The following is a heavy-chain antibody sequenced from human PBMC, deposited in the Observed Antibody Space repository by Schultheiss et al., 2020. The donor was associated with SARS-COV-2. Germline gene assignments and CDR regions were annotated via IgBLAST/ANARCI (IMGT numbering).Heavy chain of an antibody. CDR3: AHKRRGDTAMVS. J-gene: IGHJ5*02. D-gene: IGHD5-18*01. CDR1: GFSLSTRGVG. CDR2: IDCDDDK. Sequence: SGPTLVKPTQTLTLTCTFSGFSLSTRGVGVSWIRQPSGKALEWLARIDCDDDKYYSTSLKTRLTISKDTSKNQVVLTMTNMDPVDTATYYCAHKRRGDTAMVSWGQGTLVTVSS. V-gene: IGHV2-70*12.